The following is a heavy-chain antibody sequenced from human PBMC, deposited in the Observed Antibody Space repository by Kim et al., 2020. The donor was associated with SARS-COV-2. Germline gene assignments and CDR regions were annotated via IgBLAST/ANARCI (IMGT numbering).Heavy chain of an antibody. CDR2: IRSKAYGGTT. V-gene: IGHV3-49*04. CDR3: TSSCSGGSCYYRRYYYYYGMDV. J-gene: IGHJ6*02. Sequence: GGSLRLSCTASGFTFGDYAMSWVRQAPGKGLEWVGFIRSKAYGGTTEYAASVKGRFTISRDDSKSIAYLQMNSLKTEDTAVYYCTSSCSGGSCYYRRYYYYYGMDVWGQGTTVTVSS. CDR1: GFTFGDYA. D-gene: IGHD2-15*01.